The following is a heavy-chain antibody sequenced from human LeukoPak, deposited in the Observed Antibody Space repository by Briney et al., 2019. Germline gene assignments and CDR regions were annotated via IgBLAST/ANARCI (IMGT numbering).Heavy chain of an antibody. J-gene: IGHJ3*02. CDR1: GYTFIGYY. CDR2: INPNSGGT. CDR3: ARVRGIYYDVFDI. D-gene: IGHD3-10*01. V-gene: IGHV1-2*02. Sequence: ASVKVSCKASGYTFIGYYMHWVRQAPGQGLEWMGWINPNSGGTNYAQKFQGRVTMTRDTSISTAYMELSRLRSGDTAVYYCARVRGIYYDVFDIWGQGTMVTVSS.